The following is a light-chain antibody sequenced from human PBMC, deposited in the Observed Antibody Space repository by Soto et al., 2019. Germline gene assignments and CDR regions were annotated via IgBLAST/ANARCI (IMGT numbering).Light chain of an antibody. CDR1: SSDVGGYNY. Sequence: QSALTQPASVSGSPGQSITISCTGTSSDVGGYNYVSWYQQHPGTVPKLMIYDVSNRPSGVSNRFSGSKSGNTASLTISGLQDEDAADYSCSSYTSSSTLYVFGTGTQLTVL. V-gene: IGLV2-14*01. J-gene: IGLJ1*01. CDR2: DVS. CDR3: SSYTSSSTLYV.